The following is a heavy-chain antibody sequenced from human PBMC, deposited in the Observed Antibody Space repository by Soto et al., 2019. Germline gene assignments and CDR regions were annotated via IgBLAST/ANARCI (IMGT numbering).Heavy chain of an antibody. V-gene: IGHV5-51*01. Sequence: GESLKISCKGSGYNFNNYWINWVRQMPGKGLEWVGSIYPGDSDSRYNPSVQGQVTISADRSISTAYLQWNSLKASDTAMYFCARHKGYCSSTSCYGMDVWGQGTTVTVSS. J-gene: IGHJ6*02. CDR2: IYPGDSDS. D-gene: IGHD2-15*01. CDR3: ARHKGYCSSTSCYGMDV. CDR1: GYNFNNYW.